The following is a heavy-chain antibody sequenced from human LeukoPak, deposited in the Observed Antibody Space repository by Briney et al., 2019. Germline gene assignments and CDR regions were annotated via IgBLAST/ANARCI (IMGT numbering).Heavy chain of an antibody. CDR1: GLTFDDYA. D-gene: IGHD1-26*01. J-gene: IGHJ4*02. CDR3: AKDYSGSYKTEFDY. CDR2: ISWNSGSI. V-gene: IGHV3-9*01. Sequence: GRSLRLSCAASGLTFDDYAMPWVRQAPGKGLEWVSGISWNSGSIGYADSVKGRFTISRDNAKNSLYLQMNSLRAEDTALYYCAKDYSGSYKTEFDYWGQGTLVTVSS.